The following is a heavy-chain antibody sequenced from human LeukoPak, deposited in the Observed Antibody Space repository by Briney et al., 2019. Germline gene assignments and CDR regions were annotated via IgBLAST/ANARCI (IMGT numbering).Heavy chain of an antibody. Sequence: PGRSLRLSWAASGFTFSSYAMHWVRQAPGKGLEWVAVISYDGSNKYYADSVKGRFTISRDNAKNSLYLQMNSLRAEDTAVYYCARPLRESGYFYFDYWGQGTLVTVSS. CDR3: ARPLRESGYFYFDY. CDR1: GFTFSSYA. D-gene: IGHD3-3*01. CDR2: ISYDGSNK. J-gene: IGHJ4*02. V-gene: IGHV3-30-3*01.